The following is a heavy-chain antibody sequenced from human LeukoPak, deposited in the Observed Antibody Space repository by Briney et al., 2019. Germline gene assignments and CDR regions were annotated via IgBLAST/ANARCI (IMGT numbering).Heavy chain of an antibody. J-gene: IGHJ3*01. CDR1: GGSISGSSYY. Sequence: SETLSLTCSVSGGSISGSSYYWGWVRQPPRKGLEWIGSISSRGSTYCNPSLKTRVTISVDTSKNQFSLKLTSVTAADTAVYHCARVDYGGKSCTFDVWGQGSMVTVSS. CDR2: ISSRGST. V-gene: IGHV4-39*01. CDR3: ARVDYGGKSCTFDV. D-gene: IGHD4-23*01.